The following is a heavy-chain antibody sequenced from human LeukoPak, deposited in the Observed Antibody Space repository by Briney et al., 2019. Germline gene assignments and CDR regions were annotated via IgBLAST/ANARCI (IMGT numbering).Heavy chain of an antibody. Sequence: GGSLRLSCTASGFTFNNNAMSWVRKAPGKGLEWVSAINGGGDATEYTDSVKGRFTISRDNSKNTLYLQMNSLRPEDTAVYYCARCTASCYANAFDVWGQGTLLTVSS. D-gene: IGHD2-2*01. J-gene: IGHJ3*01. CDR3: ARCTASCYANAFDV. V-gene: IGHV3-23*01. CDR1: GFTFNNNA. CDR2: INGGGDAT.